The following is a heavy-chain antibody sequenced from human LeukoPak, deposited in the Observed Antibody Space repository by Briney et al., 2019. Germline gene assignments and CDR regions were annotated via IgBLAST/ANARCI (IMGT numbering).Heavy chain of an antibody. CDR1: GGSISSGSYY. CDR2: IYTSGST. V-gene: IGHV4-61*02. J-gene: IGHJ4*02. Sequence: SETLSLTCTVSGGSISSGSYYWSWIRQPAGKGLEWIGRIYTSGSTNYNPSLKSRVTISVDTSKNQFSLKLSPVTAADTAVYYCARLWVGGSGWYFDYWGQGTLVTVSS. CDR3: ARLWVGGSGWYFDY. D-gene: IGHD3-16*01.